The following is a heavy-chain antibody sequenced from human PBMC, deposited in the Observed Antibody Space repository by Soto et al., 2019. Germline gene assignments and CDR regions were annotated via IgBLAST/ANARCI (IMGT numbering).Heavy chain of an antibody. V-gene: IGHV3-15*07. D-gene: IGHD6-19*01. Sequence: GGSLRLSCTASGFSFTNAWMNWVRQAPGKGLELVGRIKSKIHGGTTDYAGPVKGRFTISRDDSKNTLYLQMNNLETEDTAVYYCATNAAVASLTTFDYWGQGTLVTVSS. J-gene: IGHJ4*01. CDR1: GFSFTNAW. CDR2: IKSKIHGGTT. CDR3: ATNAAVASLTTFDY.